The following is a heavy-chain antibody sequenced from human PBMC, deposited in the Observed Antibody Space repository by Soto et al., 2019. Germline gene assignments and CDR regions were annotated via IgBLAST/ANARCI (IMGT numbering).Heavy chain of an antibody. CDR3: ARQPPATAAFDI. D-gene: IGHD5-12*01. J-gene: IGHJ3*02. CDR2: IHNNGES. V-gene: IGHV4-59*08. CDR1: GGSISYSY. Sequence: QVQLQESGPGLVKPSETLSLTCTVSGGSISYSYWRWIRQSPGEGLEWIGYIHNNGESNYNPSLKSRVTMSLHTSNNQVSLNLTSVTAAYTAVYYCARQPPATAAFDIWGQGTMVTVSS.